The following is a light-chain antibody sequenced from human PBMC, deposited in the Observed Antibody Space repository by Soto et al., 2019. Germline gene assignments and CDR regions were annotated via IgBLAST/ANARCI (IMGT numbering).Light chain of an antibody. Sequence: DIQMTQSPSTLSGSVGDRVTITCRASQTISSWLAWYLQKPGKAPKLLIYKASTLKSGVPSRFSGSGSGTEFTLTTSSLQPDDFATYYCQHYNSYSEAFGQGTKVELK. CDR2: KAS. CDR3: QHYNSYSEA. J-gene: IGKJ1*01. V-gene: IGKV1-5*03. CDR1: QTISSW.